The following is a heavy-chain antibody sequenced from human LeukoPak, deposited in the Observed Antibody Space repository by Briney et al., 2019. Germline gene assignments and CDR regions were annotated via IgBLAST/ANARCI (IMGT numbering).Heavy chain of an antibody. J-gene: IGHJ4*02. CDR1: GFTFSNYW. CDR2: IKRDGSEK. V-gene: IGHV3-7*01. CDR3: ARDPDGFDS. Sequence: GGSPRLSCAASGFTFSNYWMSWVRQVPGKGLEWVANIKRDGSEKYYVDSVKGRFTISRDNAKNSLYLQMNSLRAEDTAVYYCARDPDGFDSWGQGTLVTVSS. D-gene: IGHD5-24*01.